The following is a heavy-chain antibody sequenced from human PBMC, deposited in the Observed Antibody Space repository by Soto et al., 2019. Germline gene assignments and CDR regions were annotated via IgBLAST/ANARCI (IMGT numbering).Heavy chain of an antibody. CDR3: ARDKQGSSYGYGSQYFYYHGLDV. Sequence: PSETLSLTCIVSGDSINSGDYYWSWIRQPPGKGLEWIGNIHFSGRTYYSPSLKSRVTMSTDTSKNQFSLRLTYVTSADTAVYYCARDKQGSSYGYGSQYFYYHGLDVWGQGTTVTVSS. CDR2: IHFSGRT. V-gene: IGHV4-30-4*01. D-gene: IGHD5-18*01. CDR1: GDSINSGDYY. J-gene: IGHJ6*02.